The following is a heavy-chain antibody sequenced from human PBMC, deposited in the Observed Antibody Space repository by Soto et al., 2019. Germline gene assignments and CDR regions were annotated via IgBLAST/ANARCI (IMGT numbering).Heavy chain of an antibody. D-gene: IGHD3-3*01. J-gene: IGHJ5*02. CDR2: IYYSGST. CDR3: ARAPPVSFGVVNWFEP. V-gene: IGHV4-59*01. CDR1: GGSISSYY. Sequence: SENLSLTCTVSGGSISSYYWIWILPPPGKGLEWIGYIYYSGSTNYNPSLKSRVTISVDTSKNQFSLKLSSVTAADTAVYYCARAPPVSFGVVNWFEPWGQGTLVTVSS.